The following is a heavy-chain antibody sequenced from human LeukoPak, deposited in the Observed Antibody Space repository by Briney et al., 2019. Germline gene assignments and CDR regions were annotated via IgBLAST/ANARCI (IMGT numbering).Heavy chain of an antibody. D-gene: IGHD2-15*01. Sequence: SQTLSLTCAISGDDVSTNNVAWNWTRQSPSRGLEWLGRTYYRSKWSNDYAVSVKSRITINPDTSKNQFSLQLNSVTPDDTALYYCARGRYSGFDLWGQGTMVTVSS. J-gene: IGHJ3*01. CDR2: TYYRSKWSN. CDR1: GDDVSTNNVA. V-gene: IGHV6-1*01. CDR3: ARGRYSGFDL.